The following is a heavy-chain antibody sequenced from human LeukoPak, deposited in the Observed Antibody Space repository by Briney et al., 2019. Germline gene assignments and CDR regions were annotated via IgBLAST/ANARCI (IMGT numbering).Heavy chain of an antibody. V-gene: IGHV3-30-3*01. D-gene: IGHD6-25*01. CDR2: ISDDGNCD. J-gene: IGHJ4*02. CDR1: GFTFSNYA. CDR3: ARGSAPAGTYHLDC. Sequence: PGGSLRLSCAASGFTFSNYAMLWVRQPPGKGPEWVAVISDDGNCDHYADSVKGRFTFSRDNSKNTLSLQMNSLRGEDTAVYYCARGSAPAGTYHLDCWGQGTLVTVSS.